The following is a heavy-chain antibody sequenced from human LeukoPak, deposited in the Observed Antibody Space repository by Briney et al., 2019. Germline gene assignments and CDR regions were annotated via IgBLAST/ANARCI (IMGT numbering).Heavy chain of an antibody. CDR1: GYTFTDYY. J-gene: IGHJ4*02. CDR2: INPNSGDT. Sequence: ASVKVSCKASGYTFTDYYIHWVRQAPGQGLGWMGWINPNSGDTKSAQKLQGRLTMTRDTSITTAYMDLSRLTSDDTAVYYCTRDDIVGARDFDYWGQGTLVTVSS. V-gene: IGHV1-2*02. CDR3: TRDDIVGARDFDY. D-gene: IGHD1-26*01.